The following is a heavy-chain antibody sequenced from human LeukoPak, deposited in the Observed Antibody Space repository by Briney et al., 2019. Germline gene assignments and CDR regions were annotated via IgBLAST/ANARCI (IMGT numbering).Heavy chain of an antibody. D-gene: IGHD2-15*01. CDR2: ITQDGSEK. V-gene: IGHV3-7*01. J-gene: IGHJ3*01. CDR1: EFTFSSHQ. CDR3: ARDWRQDNAFDL. Sequence: GGSLRLSCAASEFTFSSHQMSWVRQAPGKGLEWVAKITQDGSEKYYMDSVKGRFIISRDNGKNSLYLQKNSLRVEDTAVYYCARDWRQDNAFDLWGQGTMVTVSS.